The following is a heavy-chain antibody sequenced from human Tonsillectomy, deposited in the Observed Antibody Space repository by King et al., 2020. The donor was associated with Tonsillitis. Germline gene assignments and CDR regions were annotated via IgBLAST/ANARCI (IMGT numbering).Heavy chain of an antibody. J-gene: IGHJ5*02. CDR1: GFTFDDYT. CDR3: ARGPRGRYWFDP. CDR2: ISWDGSST. Sequence: VQLVESGGVVVQPGGSLRLSCAASGFTFDDYTMHWVRQAPGKGLEWVSLISWDGSSTYYADSVKGRFTISRDNSKNSLYLQMNRLRTEDTAVYYCARGPRGRYWFDPWGQGTLVTVSS. D-gene: IGHD3-16*01. V-gene: IGHV3-43*01.